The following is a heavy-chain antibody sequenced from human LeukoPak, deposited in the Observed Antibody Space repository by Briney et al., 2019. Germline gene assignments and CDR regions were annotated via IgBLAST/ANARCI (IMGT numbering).Heavy chain of an antibody. J-gene: IGHJ4*02. CDR3: ARSGGSYGLFDY. D-gene: IGHD1-26*01. Sequence: GASVKVSCKASGGTFSSYAISWVRQAPGQGLEWMGRIIPILGIANYAQKFQGRVTITADKSTSTAYMELSSLRSEDTAVYYYARSGGSYGLFDYWGQGTLVTVSS. CDR1: GGTFSSYA. V-gene: IGHV1-69*04. CDR2: IIPILGIA.